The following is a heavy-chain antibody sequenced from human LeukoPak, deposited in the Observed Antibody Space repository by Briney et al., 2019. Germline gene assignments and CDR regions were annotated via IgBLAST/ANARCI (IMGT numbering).Heavy chain of an antibody. V-gene: IGHV4-39*01. CDR2: IYYSGST. Sequence: SETLSLTCTVSGGSISSSSYDWGWIRQPPGKGLEWIGSIYYSGSTYYNPSLKSRVTISVDTSKNQFSLKRSSVTAADTAVYYCAGLGDSDYVWGSYRRFFDYWGQGTLVTVSS. CDR3: AGLGDSDYVWGSYRRFFDY. D-gene: IGHD3-16*02. J-gene: IGHJ4*02. CDR1: GGSISSSSYD.